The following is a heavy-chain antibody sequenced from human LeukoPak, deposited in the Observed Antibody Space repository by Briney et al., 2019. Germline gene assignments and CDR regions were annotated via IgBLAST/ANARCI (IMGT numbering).Heavy chain of an antibody. CDR1: GYTFTSYY. CDR3: ARVIAVPATTVVDY. D-gene: IGHD6-19*01. CDR2: INPSGGST. V-gene: IGHV1-46*03. Sequence: VASVKVSCXASGYTFTSYYVHWVRQAPGQGLGWMGIINPSGGSTSYAQKFQSRVTMTRDTSTSTVYMELSSLTSEDTAVYYCARVIAVPATTVVDYWGQGTLVTVSS. J-gene: IGHJ4*02.